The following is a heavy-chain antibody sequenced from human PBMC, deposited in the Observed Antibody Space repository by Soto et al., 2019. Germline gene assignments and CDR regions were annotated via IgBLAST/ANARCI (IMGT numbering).Heavy chain of an antibody. V-gene: IGHV4-61*01. Sequence: SETLSLTCFGSGGSVSSSYYYWSWIRQPPGKGLEWIGYIYYSGRTDYKSSLKSRVTISLDPSKNQVSLKLNSVTAADTAVYYCARGGYSGRLYYFDYWGQGTLVTVSS. D-gene: IGHD2-15*01. CDR3: ARGGYSGRLYYFDY. J-gene: IGHJ4*02. CDR2: IYYSGRT. CDR1: GGSVSSSYYY.